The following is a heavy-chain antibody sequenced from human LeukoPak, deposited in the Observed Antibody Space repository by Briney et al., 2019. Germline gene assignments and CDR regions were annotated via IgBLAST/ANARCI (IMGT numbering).Heavy chain of an antibody. CDR2: IYTSGST. D-gene: IGHD3-16*01. CDR3: ARDLSFRFIFDY. CDR1: GGSIISSSYY. V-gene: IGHV4-61*02. Sequence: PSETLSLTCTVSGGSIISSSYYWSWIRQPAGKGLEWIGRIYTSGSTNYNPSLKSRVTMSVDTSKNQFSLKLSSVTAADTAVYYCARDLSFRFIFDYWGQGTLVTVSS. J-gene: IGHJ4*02.